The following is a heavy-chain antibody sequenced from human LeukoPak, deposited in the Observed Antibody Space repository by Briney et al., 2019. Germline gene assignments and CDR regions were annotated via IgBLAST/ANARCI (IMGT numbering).Heavy chain of an antibody. CDR3: ARRRMVRGVMSAFDI. J-gene: IGHJ3*02. CDR1: GFTFSDYY. V-gene: IGHV3-11*06. CDR2: ISSSSSYT. Sequence: GGSLRLSCAASGFTFSDYYMSWIRQAPGKGLEWVSYISSSSSYTNYADSVKGRFTIARDNAKNSLYLQMNSLRAEDTVVYYCARRRMVRGVMSAFDIWGQGTMVTVSS. D-gene: IGHD3-10*01.